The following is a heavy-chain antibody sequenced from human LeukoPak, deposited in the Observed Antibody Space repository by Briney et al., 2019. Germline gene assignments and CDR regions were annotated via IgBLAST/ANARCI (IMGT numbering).Heavy chain of an antibody. V-gene: IGHV3-7*01. D-gene: IGHD3-10*01. Sequence: GGSLRLSCAASGFTFYNYWMGWVRQAPGKGLEGVADIKRHGIEKHYVDAVKGRFTISRDNAKNSLYLQMNSPRAEDTAVYYCVLNMVGGQIFDFWGQGTLVTVSS. CDR1: GFTFYNYW. J-gene: IGHJ4*02. CDR2: IKRHGIEK. CDR3: VLNMVGGQIFDF.